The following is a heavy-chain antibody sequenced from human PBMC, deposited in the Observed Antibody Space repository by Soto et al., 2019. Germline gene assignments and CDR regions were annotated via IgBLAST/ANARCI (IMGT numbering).Heavy chain of an antibody. Sequence: SETLSLTCTVSGGSISSSSYYWGWIRQPPGKGLEWIGSIYYSGSTYYNPSLKSRVTISVDTSKNQFSLKLSSVTAADTAVYYCARLIFGSPRWFDPWGQGTLVTVSS. V-gene: IGHV4-39*01. CDR1: GGSISSSSYY. CDR3: ARLIFGSPRWFDP. CDR2: IYYSGST. D-gene: IGHD3-10*02. J-gene: IGHJ5*02.